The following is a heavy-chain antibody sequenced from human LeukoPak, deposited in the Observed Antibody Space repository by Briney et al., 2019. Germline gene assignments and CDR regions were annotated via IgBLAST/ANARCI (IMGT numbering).Heavy chain of an antibody. CDR2: IFHSGST. CDR3: AMSRPYQHNWFDP. CDR1: GGSISSSNW. J-gene: IGHJ5*02. V-gene: IGHV4-4*02. Sequence: SETLSLTCAVSGGSISSSNWWSWVRQPPGKGLEWIGEIFHSGSTNYNPSLKSRVTISVDKSKNQFSLNLNSVTAADTAVYYCAMSRPYQHNWFDPWDQGTLVTVSS. D-gene: IGHD2-2*01.